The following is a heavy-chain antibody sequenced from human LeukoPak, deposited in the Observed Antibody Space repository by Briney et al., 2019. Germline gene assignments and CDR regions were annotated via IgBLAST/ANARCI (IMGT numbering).Heavy chain of an antibody. Sequence: PGGSLRLSCAASGFTFSSYSMNWVRQAPGKGLEWVSSISSSSSYIYYADSVKGRFTISRDNAKNSLYLQMNGLRAEDTAVYYCARDGSGSYDFWSGHSIPPQTYYGMDVWGQGTTVTVSS. CDR1: GFTFSSYS. J-gene: IGHJ6*02. V-gene: IGHV3-21*01. CDR2: ISSSSSYI. CDR3: ARDGSGSYDFWSGHSIPPQTYYGMDV. D-gene: IGHD3-3*01.